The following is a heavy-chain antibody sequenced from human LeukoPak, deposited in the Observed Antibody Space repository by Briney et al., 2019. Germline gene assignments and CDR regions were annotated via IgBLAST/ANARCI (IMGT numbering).Heavy chain of an antibody. Sequence: PSETLSLTCAVYGGSFSGYYWSWIRQPPGKGLEWIGSIYYSGSTYYNPSLKSRVTISVDTSKNQFSLKLSSVTAADTAVYYCARQERYYDFWSGYSTPYYFDYWGQGTLVTVSS. J-gene: IGHJ4*02. CDR2: IYYSGST. V-gene: IGHV4-34*01. CDR3: ARQERYYDFWSGYSTPYYFDY. CDR1: GGSFSGYY. D-gene: IGHD3-3*01.